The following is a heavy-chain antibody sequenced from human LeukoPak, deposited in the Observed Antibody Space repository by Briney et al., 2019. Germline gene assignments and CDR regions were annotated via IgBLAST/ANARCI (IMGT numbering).Heavy chain of an antibody. CDR3: AREGRGSGHWGGFDF. V-gene: IGHV1-2*02. J-gene: IGHJ4*02. D-gene: IGHD7-27*01. CDR2: INPYSGDT. CDR1: GYTFSVHY. Sequence: ASVKVSCKTSGYTFSVHYVQWLRQAPGQGLEWKGWINPYSGDTSSARKFQGRVTMTKDTSITTAYLELTGLTSDDTAIYYCAREGRGSGHWGGFDFWGQGALVTVSS.